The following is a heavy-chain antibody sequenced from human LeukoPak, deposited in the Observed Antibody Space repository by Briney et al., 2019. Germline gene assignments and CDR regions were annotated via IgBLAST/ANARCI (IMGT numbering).Heavy chain of an antibody. CDR2: IYYSGST. Sequence: PSETQSLTCTVSGGSISSSSYYWGWIRQPPGKGLEWIGSIYYSGSTYYNPSLKSRVTISVDTSKNQFSLKLSSVTAADTAVYYCARVSQSGFGELLVDYWGQGTLVTVSS. CDR3: ARVSQSGFGELLVDY. CDR1: GGSISSSSYY. D-gene: IGHD3-10*01. V-gene: IGHV4-39*01. J-gene: IGHJ4*02.